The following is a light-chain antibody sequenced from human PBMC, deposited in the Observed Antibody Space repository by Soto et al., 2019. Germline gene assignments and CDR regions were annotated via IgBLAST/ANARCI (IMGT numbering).Light chain of an antibody. Sequence: EIVLTQSPATLSLSPGERATLSCRASQSVSSFFAWHQQKPGQAPRLLIYDASNRATGIPARFSGSGSGTDFTLTISSLEPEDFAVYYCQQRSNWPSFGGGTKVEI. V-gene: IGKV3-11*01. CDR1: QSVSSF. CDR2: DAS. CDR3: QQRSNWPS. J-gene: IGKJ4*01.